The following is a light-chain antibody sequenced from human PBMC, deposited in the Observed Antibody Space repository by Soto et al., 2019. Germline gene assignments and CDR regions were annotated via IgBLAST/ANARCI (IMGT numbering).Light chain of an antibody. CDR3: QQYYSTPLT. Sequence: DIVMTQSPDSLAVSLGERATINCKSSQSVLYSSNNKNYLAWYQQKPGQPPKLLIYWASTRESGVPDRFSGSGSGTDFTLTISSLQAEDVEVYSCQQYYSTPLTFGGGTKVEIK. V-gene: IGKV4-1*01. CDR1: QSVLYSSNNKNY. J-gene: IGKJ4*01. CDR2: WAS.